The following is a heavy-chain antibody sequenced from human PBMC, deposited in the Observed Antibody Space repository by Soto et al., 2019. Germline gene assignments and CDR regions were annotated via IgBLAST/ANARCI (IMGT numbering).Heavy chain of an antibody. D-gene: IGHD6-6*01. V-gene: IGHV3-23*01. Sequence: XXSLRLSFAASGFTFSSYAMRWVRQAPGKGLEGGPANSGSGGSTYYADSVKGRFTISRDNSKNTLYLQMNSLTAEDTAVYYCAKGIAARPAWFDPWGQGTLVTVSS. CDR2: NSGSGGST. CDR3: AKGIAARPAWFDP. J-gene: IGHJ5*02. CDR1: GFTFSSYA.